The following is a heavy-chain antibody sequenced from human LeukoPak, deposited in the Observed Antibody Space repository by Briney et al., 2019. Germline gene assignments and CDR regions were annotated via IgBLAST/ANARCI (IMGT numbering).Heavy chain of an antibody. Sequence: GGPLRLSCAASGLTFSSYEMNWVRQAPGKGLEWVSYISSSGSTIYYADSVKGRFTISRDNAKNSLYLQMNSLRAEDTAVYCCARDSERGYSSGQNWFDPWGQGTLVTVSS. CDR3: ARDSERGYSSGQNWFDP. J-gene: IGHJ5*02. D-gene: IGHD6-19*01. V-gene: IGHV3-48*03. CDR1: GLTFSSYE. CDR2: ISSSGSTI.